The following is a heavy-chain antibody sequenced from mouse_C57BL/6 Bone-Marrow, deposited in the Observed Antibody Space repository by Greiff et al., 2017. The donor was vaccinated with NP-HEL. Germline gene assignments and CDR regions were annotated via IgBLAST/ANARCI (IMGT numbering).Heavy chain of an antibody. CDR2: IDPANGNT. CDR1: GFNIKNTY. J-gene: IGHJ1*03. D-gene: IGHD2-3*01. Sequence: EVKLVESVAELVRPGASVKLSCTASGFNIKNTYMHWVKQRPEPGLEWIGRIDPANGNTKYAPKFQGKATITADTSSNTAYLQLSSLTSEDTAIYYCARGDDGYLSFDVWGTGTTVTVSS. CDR3: ARGDDGYLSFDV. V-gene: IGHV14-3*01.